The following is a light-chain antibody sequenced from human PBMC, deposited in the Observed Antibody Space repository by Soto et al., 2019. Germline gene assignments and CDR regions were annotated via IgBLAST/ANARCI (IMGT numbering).Light chain of an antibody. CDR2: DSD. Sequence: QSVLTEPLSVPGAPGQTVTIFCTGSGSNIGAGYGVQWYQQLPGTAPRLLIYDSDDPPSGVPDRFSASVSGNSASLAITGLQTEDEAVYYCQSYDSNLSEVFGPGTKVTVL. V-gene: IGLV1-40*01. J-gene: IGLJ1*01. CDR3: QSYDSNLSEV. CDR1: GSNIGAGYG.